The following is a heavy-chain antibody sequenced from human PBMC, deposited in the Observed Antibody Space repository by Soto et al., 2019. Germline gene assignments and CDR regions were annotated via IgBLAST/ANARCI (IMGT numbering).Heavy chain of an antibody. CDR3: ARDRHPRIAAGCADY. Sequence: QVQLVESGGGVVQPGRSLRLSCAASGFSFSSYGMHWVRQAPGKGLEWVAVIWYDGNNKYYADSVKGRFTITRDNSKNTLYLQMKSLRGEDTAGYYCARDRHPRIAAGCADYWGQGTLVTVSS. D-gene: IGHD6-13*01. J-gene: IGHJ4*02. V-gene: IGHV3-33*01. CDR1: GFSFSSYG. CDR2: IWYDGNNK.